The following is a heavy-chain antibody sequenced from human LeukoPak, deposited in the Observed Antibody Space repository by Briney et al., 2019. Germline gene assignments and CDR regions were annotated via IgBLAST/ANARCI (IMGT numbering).Heavy chain of an antibody. J-gene: IGHJ4*02. V-gene: IGHV4-59*01. CDR1: GGSISSYY. Sequence: PSETLSLTCTVSGGSISSYYWSWIRQPPGKGLEWNGYIYYSGSTNYNPSLKSRVTISVDTSKNQFSLKLSSVTAADTAVYYCAREVYCGGDCRYYFDYWGQGTLVTVSS. CDR2: IYYSGST. D-gene: IGHD2-21*02. CDR3: AREVYCGGDCRYYFDY.